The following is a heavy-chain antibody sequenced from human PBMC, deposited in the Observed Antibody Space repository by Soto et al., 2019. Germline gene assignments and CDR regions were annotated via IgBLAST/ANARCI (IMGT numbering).Heavy chain of an antibody. Sequence: SETLSLTCTVSGGSISSYYWSWIRQPPGKGLEWIGYIYYSGSTNYNPPLKSRVTISVDTSKNQFSLKLTSVTAADTAIYYCAIVTAVAGYWGQGTLVTVSS. CDR1: GGSISSYY. D-gene: IGHD2-15*01. J-gene: IGHJ4*02. CDR3: AIVTAVAGY. V-gene: IGHV4-59*01. CDR2: IYYSGST.